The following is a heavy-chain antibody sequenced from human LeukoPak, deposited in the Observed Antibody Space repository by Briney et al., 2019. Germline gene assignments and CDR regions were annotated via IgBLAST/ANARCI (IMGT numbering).Heavy chain of an antibody. CDR2: IHYSGST. V-gene: IGHV4-39*07. J-gene: IGHJ4*02. D-gene: IGHD3-22*01. CDR1: GGSISSSSYY. CDR3: ARGLSYDSSGYTFFDY. Sequence: SETLSLTRTVSGGSISSSSYYWGWIRQPPGKGLEWIGSIHYSGSTYYNPSLKSRVTISVDRSKNQFSLKLSSVTAADTAVHYCARGLSYDSSGYTFFDYWGQGTLVTVSS.